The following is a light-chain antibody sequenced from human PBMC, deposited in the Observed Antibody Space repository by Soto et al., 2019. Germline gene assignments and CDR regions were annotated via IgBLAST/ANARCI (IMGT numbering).Light chain of an antibody. CDR1: SSDVGGYNY. CDR2: DVS. CDR3: NSYTISSTQV. Sequence: QSALTQPASVSGSPGQSITISCTGTSSDVGGYNYVSWYQQHPGKAPKLMIYDVSNRPSGVSNRFSGSKSGNTASLTISGLQADDEADYYCNSYTISSTQVFGGGTKVTVL. V-gene: IGLV2-14*01. J-gene: IGLJ2*01.